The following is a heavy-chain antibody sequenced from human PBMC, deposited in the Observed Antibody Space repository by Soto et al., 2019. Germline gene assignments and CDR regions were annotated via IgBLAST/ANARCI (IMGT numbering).Heavy chain of an antibody. J-gene: IGHJ4*02. D-gene: IGHD6-19*01. V-gene: IGHV2-26*01. CDR1: GISLSNDRTG. CDR2: IFSNDEK. Sequence: QVTLKESGPVLVKPTETLTLTCTVSGISLSNDRTGVSWIRQPPGKALEWLAHIFSNDEKSYSTSLKNRLTISKDTSKSQVVLIMTNMVPVDTGTYYCAHRPSGWYLFDYWGQGTLVTVSS. CDR3: AHRPSGWYLFDY.